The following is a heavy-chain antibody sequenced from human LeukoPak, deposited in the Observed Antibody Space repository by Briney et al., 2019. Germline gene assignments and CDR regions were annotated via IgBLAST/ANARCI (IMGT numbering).Heavy chain of an antibody. D-gene: IGHD5-18*01. CDR2: INPNSGGT. J-gene: IGHJ4*02. CDR1: GYTFIGHY. CDR3: ARDRGAMVPFDY. V-gene: IGHV1-2*02. Sequence: ASVKVSCKASGYTFIGHYIHWVRQAPGQGLEWMGWINPNSGGTNYAQKFQGRVTMTRDTSISTAYMELSRLRSDDTAVYYCARDRGAMVPFDYWGQGTLVTVSS.